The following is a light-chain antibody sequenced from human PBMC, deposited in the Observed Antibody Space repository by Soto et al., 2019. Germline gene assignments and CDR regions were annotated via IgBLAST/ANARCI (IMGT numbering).Light chain of an antibody. J-gene: IGKJ2*01. V-gene: IGKV1-16*02. CDR2: DTS. CDR3: QQTSAFPRT. Sequence: DIQMTQSPSSLSASVGDRVTITCRASQDIRNHLAWFQQIPGKAPKALIYDTSTLQSGVPSKFSGSGSGTDFTLTINSLQPEDVATYYCQQTSAFPRTFGQGTKVDVK. CDR1: QDIRNH.